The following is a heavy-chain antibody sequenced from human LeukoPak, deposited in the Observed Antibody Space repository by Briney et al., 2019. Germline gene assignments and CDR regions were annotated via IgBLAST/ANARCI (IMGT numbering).Heavy chain of an antibody. Sequence: SETLSLTCTASGGSISSYYWSWIRQPAGKGLEWIGRIYTSGSTNYNPSLKSRVTMSVDTSKNQFSLKLSSVTAADTAVYYCARDRGSSLYFDAFDIWGQGTMVTVSS. CDR3: ARDRGSSLYFDAFDI. D-gene: IGHD6-13*01. J-gene: IGHJ3*02. V-gene: IGHV4-4*07. CDR2: IYTSGST. CDR1: GGSISSYY.